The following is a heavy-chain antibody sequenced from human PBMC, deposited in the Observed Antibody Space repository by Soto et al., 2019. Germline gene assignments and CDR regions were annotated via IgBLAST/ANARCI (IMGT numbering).Heavy chain of an antibody. CDR1: GYTLTELS. Sequence: ASVEVSCKVSGYTLTELSMHWVRQAPGKGLEWMGGFDPEDGETIYAQKFQGRVTMTEDTSTDTAYMELSSLRSEDTAVYYCATDRVPYYVSGSPLTRRWFAPWGQGTLVTVSS. J-gene: IGHJ5*02. CDR2: FDPEDGET. V-gene: IGHV1-24*01. CDR3: ATDRVPYYVSGSPLTRRWFAP. D-gene: IGHD3-10*01.